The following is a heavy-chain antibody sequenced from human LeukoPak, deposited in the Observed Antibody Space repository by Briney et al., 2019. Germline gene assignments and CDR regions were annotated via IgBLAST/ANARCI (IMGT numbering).Heavy chain of an antibody. J-gene: IGHJ4*02. V-gene: IGHV3-21*01. CDR3: ASLRYSASYYADY. CDR2: ISSSSSYI. Sequence: GGSLRLSCAASGFTFSSYSMNWVRQAPGKGLEWVSSISSSSSYIYYADSVKGRFTISRDNAKNSLYLQMNSLRAEDTAMYYCASLRYSASYYADYWGQGTLVTVSS. CDR1: GFTFSSYS. D-gene: IGHD1-26*01.